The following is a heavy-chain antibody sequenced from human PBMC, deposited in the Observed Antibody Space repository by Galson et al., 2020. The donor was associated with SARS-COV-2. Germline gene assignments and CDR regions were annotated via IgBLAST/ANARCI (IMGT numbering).Heavy chain of an antibody. D-gene: IGHD1-26*01. J-gene: IGHJ2*01. V-gene: IGHV4-59*08. CDR2: IFYGGST. CDR3: ARRGGTHWYFDL. Sequence: SETLSLTCTVSGGSINSYYWNWIRQPPGKGLEWIGYIFYGGSTNYNPSLKSRVTMSADTSKNQFSLKLNSVTAADTAVYYCARRGGTHWYFDLWGRGTLVTVSS. CDR1: GGSINSYY.